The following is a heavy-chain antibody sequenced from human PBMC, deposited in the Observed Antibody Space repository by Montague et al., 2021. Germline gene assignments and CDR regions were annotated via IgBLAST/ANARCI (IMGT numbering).Heavy chain of an antibody. Sequence: TLSLTCNVSGGAISSEGYYWSWIRQHPGKGLEWIGYIYSSGSTYYRPSLESRITIPVDTSQNQFSLRLTSVTAADTAVYFCASGNDYSGNCFDYWGQGTMVTVSS. CDR1: GGAISSEGYY. J-gene: IGHJ4*02. V-gene: IGHV4-31*03. D-gene: IGHD4-23*01. CDR3: ASGNDYSGNCFDY. CDR2: IYSSGST.